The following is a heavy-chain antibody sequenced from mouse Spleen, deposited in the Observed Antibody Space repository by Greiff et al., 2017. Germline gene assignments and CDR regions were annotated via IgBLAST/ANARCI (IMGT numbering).Heavy chain of an antibody. CDR3: ARQDSYYSYDGYAMDY. Sequence: VKLVESGPGLVAPSQSLSITCTVSGFSLTSYGVHWVRQPPGKGLEWLVVIWSDGSTTYNSALKSRLSISKDNSKSQVFLKMNSLQTDDTAMYYCARQDSYYSYDGYAMDYWGQGTSVTVSS. J-gene: IGHJ4*01. V-gene: IGHV2-6-1*01. D-gene: IGHD2-12*01. CDR2: IWSDGST. CDR1: GFSLTSYG.